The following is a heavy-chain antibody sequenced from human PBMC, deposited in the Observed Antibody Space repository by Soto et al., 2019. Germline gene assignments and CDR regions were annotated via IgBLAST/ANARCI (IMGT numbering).Heavy chain of an antibody. D-gene: IGHD3-22*01. CDR3: ARDSSMIDYYDSSLPYYYYGMDV. CDR2: IIPIFGTA. V-gene: IGHV1-69*13. J-gene: IGHJ6*02. CDR1: GGTFSSYA. Sequence: SVKVSCKASGGTFSSYAISWVRQAPGQGLEWMGGIIPIFGTANYAQKFQGRVTITADESTSTAYMELSSLRSEDTAVYYCARDSSMIDYYDSSLPYYYYGMDVWGQGTTGTVSS.